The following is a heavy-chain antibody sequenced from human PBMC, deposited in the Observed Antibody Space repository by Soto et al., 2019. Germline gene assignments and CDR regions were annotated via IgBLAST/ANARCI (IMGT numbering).Heavy chain of an antibody. Sequence: ASVKVSCKASGYTFTSYGISWVRQAPGQGLEWMGWISAYNGNTNYAQKLQGRVTMTTDTSTSTAYMELRSLRSDDTAVYYCARDLLWFGELLSKSPYYYYGMDVWGQGNTVTAYS. CDR1: GYTFTSYG. V-gene: IGHV1-18*04. CDR3: ARDLLWFGELLSKSPYYYYGMDV. J-gene: IGHJ6*02. CDR2: ISAYNGNT. D-gene: IGHD3-10*01.